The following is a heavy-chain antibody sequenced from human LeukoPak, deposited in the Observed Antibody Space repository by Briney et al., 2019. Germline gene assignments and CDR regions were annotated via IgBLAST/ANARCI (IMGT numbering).Heavy chain of an antibody. CDR2: ISSSSSYT. CDR1: GFTFSDYY. V-gene: IGHV3-11*06. Sequence: PGGSLRLSCAASGFTFSDYYMSWIRQAPGKGLEWVSYISSSSSYTNYADSVKGRFTISRDNAKNSLYLQMSSLRAEDSAVYSCAKGFYGPDSWGQGTLVTVSS. J-gene: IGHJ5*02. D-gene: IGHD3/OR15-3a*01. CDR3: AKGFYGPDS.